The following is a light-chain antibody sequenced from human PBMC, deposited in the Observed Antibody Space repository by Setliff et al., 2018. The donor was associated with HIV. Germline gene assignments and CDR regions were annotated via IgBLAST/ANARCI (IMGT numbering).Light chain of an antibody. Sequence: QSALTQPASVSESPGQSITISCTGTSSDVGAYNFVSWYQQYPGKAPQLMIYDVFGRPSGVSHRFSGSKSGNAASLTISGLRPEDEADYYCSSFTTSRKFGFGTGTKVTVL. V-gene: IGLV2-14*03. J-gene: IGLJ1*01. CDR1: SSDVGAYNF. CDR3: SSFTTSRKFG. CDR2: DVF.